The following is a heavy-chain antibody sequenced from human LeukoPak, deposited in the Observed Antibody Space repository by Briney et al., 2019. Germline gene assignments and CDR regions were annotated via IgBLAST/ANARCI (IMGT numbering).Heavy chain of an antibody. CDR2: ISFDGSNK. D-gene: IGHD6-19*01. J-gene: IGHJ4*02. CDR1: GFTFGKYA. Sequence: GGSLRLSCEASGFTFGKYAFHWVRQPPGTRLEWVALISFDGSNKYFTDFVEGRFAISRDDSKNTLYLNSLEPDDTAVYFCVRGSDSSGWYWYLDYWGQGALVTVSS. V-gene: IGHV3-30*09. CDR3: VRGSDSSGWYWYLDY.